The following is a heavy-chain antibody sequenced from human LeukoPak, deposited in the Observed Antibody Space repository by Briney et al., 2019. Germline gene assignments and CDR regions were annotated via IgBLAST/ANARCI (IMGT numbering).Heavy chain of an antibody. V-gene: IGHV4-39*07. J-gene: IGHJ4*02. CDR3: TSDTTGYYYFDQ. CDR2: IYYSGSA. Sequence: SETLSLTCSVSGGSISDTGYYWGWIRQSPGNGLEWIGSIYYSGSAYYNPSLKSRVTMSVDTSKNQFSLKLSSVTAADTAVYYCTSDTTGYYYFDQWGQGTLVTVSS. D-gene: IGHD3-9*01. CDR1: GGSISDTGYY.